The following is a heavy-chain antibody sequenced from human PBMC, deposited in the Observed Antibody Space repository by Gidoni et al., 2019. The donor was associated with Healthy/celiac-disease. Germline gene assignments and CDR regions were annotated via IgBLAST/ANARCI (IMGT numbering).Heavy chain of an antibody. CDR2: IVPSDSYT. D-gene: IGHD2-8*01. J-gene: IGHJ4*02. CDR1: GYSFTSYW. Sequence: EVQLVQSGAEVKKPGESLRLSCKGSGYSFTSYWISWVRQMPGKGLEWLGRIVPSDSYTTYSPSFQGHVTISADKSISTAYLQWSSLKASDTAMYYCARLPREGPPYAILRLVFDYWGQGTLVTVSS. CDR3: ARLPREGPPYAILRLVFDY. V-gene: IGHV5-10-1*03.